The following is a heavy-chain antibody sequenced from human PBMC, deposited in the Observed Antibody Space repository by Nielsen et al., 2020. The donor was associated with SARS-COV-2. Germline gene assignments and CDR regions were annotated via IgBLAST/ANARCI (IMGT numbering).Heavy chain of an antibody. D-gene: IGHD2-2*01. CDR3: ARAGKVVTDVFVL. CDR1: RFTVSSNY. V-gene: IGHV3-66*01. J-gene: IGHJ4*02. CDR2: IYSGGST. Sequence: GGSLRLSCAASRFTVSSNYMSWVRQAPGKGLEWVSVIYSGGSTYYADSVKGRFTISRDNSKNTLYLQMNSLRAEDTAVYYCARAGKVVTDVFVLWGQGTLVTVSS.